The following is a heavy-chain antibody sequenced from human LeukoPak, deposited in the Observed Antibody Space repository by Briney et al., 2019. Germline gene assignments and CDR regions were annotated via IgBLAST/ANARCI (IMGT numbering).Heavy chain of an antibody. CDR2: IYYSGST. CDR1: GGSISSYY. CDR3: ARRGSRRLNWFDP. J-gene: IGHJ5*02. V-gene: IGHV4-59*01. D-gene: IGHD2-2*01. Sequence: SETLSLTCTVSGGSISSYYWGWIRQPPGKGLEWIGYIYYSGSTNYNPSLKSRVTISVDTSKNQFSLKLSSVTAADTAVYYCARRGSRRLNWFDPWGQGTLVTVSS.